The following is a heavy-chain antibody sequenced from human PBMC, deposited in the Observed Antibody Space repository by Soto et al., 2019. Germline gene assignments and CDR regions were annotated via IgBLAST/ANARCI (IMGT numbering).Heavy chain of an antibody. CDR1: GGSVNGYY. J-gene: IGHJ3*02. CDR3: AREGGSYDSGGYLIRGAFDI. Sequence: PSETLSLTCAVYGGSVNGYYWNWIRQPPGKGLEWIGEIIHSESTKYNPSLKSRVTISVDTSKNQFSLKLSSVTAADTAVYYCAREGGSYDSGGYLIRGAFDIWGQGTMVTV. V-gene: IGHV4-34*12. CDR2: IIHSEST. D-gene: IGHD3-22*01.